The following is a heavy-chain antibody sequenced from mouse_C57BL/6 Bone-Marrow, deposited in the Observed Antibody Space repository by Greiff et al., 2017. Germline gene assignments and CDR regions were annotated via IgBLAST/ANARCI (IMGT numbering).Heavy chain of an antibody. V-gene: IGHV7-1*01. CDR3: ARNYGGSYGYYAMDY. CDR2: SRNKANDYTT. CDR1: GFTFSDFY. Sequence: EVKLVESGGGLVQSGRSLRLSCATSGFTFSDFYMEWVRQAPGKGPEWSGASRNKANDYTTEYSAAVKGRFIVFRDTSQSIPYPQMNALRAEDAAIYYCARNYGGSYGYYAMDYWGQGTSVTVSA. D-gene: IGHD1-1*01. J-gene: IGHJ4*01.